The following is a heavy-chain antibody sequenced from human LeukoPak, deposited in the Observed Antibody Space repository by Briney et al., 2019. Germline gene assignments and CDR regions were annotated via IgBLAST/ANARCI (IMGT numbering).Heavy chain of an antibody. J-gene: IGHJ4*02. CDR3: AKDPKYYYDSRGYSYFDY. CDR2: TSYDGSKK. CDR1: GFIFSNYG. D-gene: IGHD3-22*01. V-gene: IGHV3-30*18. Sequence: GGSLRLSCAASGFIFSNYGMHWVRQAPGKGLEWVAVTSYDGSKKYHADSVKGRFTISRDNSKNTLFLQMNSLRAEDTAVYYCAKDPKYYYDSRGYSYFDYWGQGALVTVSS.